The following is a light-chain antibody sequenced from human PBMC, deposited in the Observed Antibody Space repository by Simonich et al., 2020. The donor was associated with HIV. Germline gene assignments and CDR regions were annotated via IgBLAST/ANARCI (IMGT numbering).Light chain of an antibody. V-gene: IGKV3-20*01. CDR3: QQYGRSPYT. Sequence: EIVLTQSPATLSLSPGERATLPCRASQSVSSNLAWYQQKPGQAPRRLIYDASSRATGIPDRFSGSGSGTHFTLTISRLEPEDFALYYCQQYGRSPYTFGQGTKLEIK. CDR1: QSVSSN. CDR2: DAS. J-gene: IGKJ2*01.